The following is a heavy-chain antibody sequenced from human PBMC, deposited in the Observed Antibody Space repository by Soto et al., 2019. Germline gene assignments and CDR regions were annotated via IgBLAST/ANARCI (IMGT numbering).Heavy chain of an antibody. Sequence: QVQLQESGPGLVKPSQTLSLTCTVSGGSISSGGYYWSWIRQHPGKGLEWIGYIYYSGSTYYNPSLNSRVTLSVDTSKNQFSLKLSSVTAADTAVYYCARGGSDIVLVPAAIIWFDPWGQGTLVTVSS. V-gene: IGHV4-31*03. CDR1: GGSISSGGYY. CDR2: IYYSGST. CDR3: ARGGSDIVLVPAAIIWFDP. D-gene: IGHD2-2*02. J-gene: IGHJ5*02.